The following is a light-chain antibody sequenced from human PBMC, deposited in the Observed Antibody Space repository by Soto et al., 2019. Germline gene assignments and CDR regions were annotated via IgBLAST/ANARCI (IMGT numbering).Light chain of an antibody. Sequence: EIVLTQSPGTLSLSPGERATRSCRASQSVSSSNLAWYQHKPGQAPRLLIYGASSRATGIPDRFSGSGSGTDFTLTISRLEPEDFAVYYCQQYGSSHHTFGQGTKLEIK. CDR1: QSVSSSN. CDR2: GAS. CDR3: QQYGSSHHT. V-gene: IGKV3-20*01. J-gene: IGKJ2*01.